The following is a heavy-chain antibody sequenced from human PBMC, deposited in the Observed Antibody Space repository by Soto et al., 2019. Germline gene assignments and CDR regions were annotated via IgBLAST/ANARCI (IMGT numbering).Heavy chain of an antibody. V-gene: IGHV5-51*01. CDR2: IYPGDSDT. Sequence: GESLKISCKGSGYSFTSYWIGWVRQMPGKGLEWMGIIYPGDSDTRYSPSFQGQVTISADKSISTAYLQWSSLKASDTAMYYCARHVVGEDYDILTGYYTPRGPLDRFYGMDVWGQGTTVTVSS. CDR3: ARHVVGEDYDILTGYYTPRGPLDRFYGMDV. CDR1: GYSFTSYW. D-gene: IGHD3-9*01. J-gene: IGHJ6*02.